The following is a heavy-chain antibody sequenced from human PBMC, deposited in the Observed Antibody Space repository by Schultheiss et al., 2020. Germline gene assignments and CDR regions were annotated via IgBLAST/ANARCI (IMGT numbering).Heavy chain of an antibody. CDR1: GVTFSSYA. V-gene: IGHV3-23*01. CDR2: ISASGGST. Sequence: GESLKISCAASGVTFSSYAMSWVRQAPGKGLEWVSAISASGGSTYYADSVKGRFTISRDNSKNTLYLQMNSLRAEDTAVYYCAKKRGDYWGQGTLVTVSS. CDR3: AKKRGDY. J-gene: IGHJ4*02.